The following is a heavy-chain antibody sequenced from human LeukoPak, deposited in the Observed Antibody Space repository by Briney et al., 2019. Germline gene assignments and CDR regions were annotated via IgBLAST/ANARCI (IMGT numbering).Heavy chain of an antibody. CDR1: GFTFSSYW. J-gene: IGHJ4*02. V-gene: IGHV3-33*08. Sequence: GGSLRLSCAASGFTFSSYWMSWVRQAPGKGLEWVAVIWYDGSNKYYADSVKGRFTISRDNSKNTLYLQMNSLRAEDTAVYYCARGLGTDFTFDYWGQGTLVTVSS. CDR3: ARGLGTDFTFDY. D-gene: IGHD3/OR15-3a*01. CDR2: IWYDGSNK.